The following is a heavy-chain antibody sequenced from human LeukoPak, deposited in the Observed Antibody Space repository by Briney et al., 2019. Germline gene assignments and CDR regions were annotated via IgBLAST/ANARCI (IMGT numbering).Heavy chain of an antibody. CDR2: IKQDGSEK. V-gene: IGHV3-7*01. D-gene: IGHD6-6*01. CDR1: GFTFSSYA. J-gene: IGHJ6*03. Sequence: GGSLRLSCAASGFTFSSYAMSWVRQAPGKGLEWVANIKQDGSEKYYVDSVKGRFTISRDNAKNSLYLQMNSLRAEDTAVYYCARVCQLALLYYYYYMDVWGKGTTVTVSS. CDR3: ARVCQLALLYYYYYMDV.